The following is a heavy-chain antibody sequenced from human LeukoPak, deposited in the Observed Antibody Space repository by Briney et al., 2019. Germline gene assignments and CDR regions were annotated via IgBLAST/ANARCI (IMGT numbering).Heavy chain of an antibody. Sequence: GGSLRLSCAASGFTVSSNYMSWVRQAPGKGLEWVSVISGSGGSTYYADSVKGRFTISRDNSKNTLYLQMNSLRAEDTAVYYCAKEEWLGKMNYFDHWGQGTLVTVSS. CDR3: AKEEWLGKMNYFDH. D-gene: IGHD6-19*01. J-gene: IGHJ4*02. CDR1: GFTVSSNY. V-gene: IGHV3-23*01. CDR2: ISGSGGST.